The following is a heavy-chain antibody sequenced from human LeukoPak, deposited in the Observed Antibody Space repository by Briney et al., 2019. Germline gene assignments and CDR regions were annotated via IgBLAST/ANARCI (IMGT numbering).Heavy chain of an antibody. CDR1: GFTFSTHD. CDR2: ISSSSSYI. CDR3: ARDRDNSLDC. V-gene: IGHV3-21*01. Sequence: GGSLRLSCAASGFTFSTHDLNWVRQAPGKGLEWVSSISSSSSYIYYADSVKGRFTISRDNAKNSLYLQMNSLRAEDTAVYYCARDRDNSLDCWGQGTLVTVSS. J-gene: IGHJ4*02. D-gene: IGHD1-14*01.